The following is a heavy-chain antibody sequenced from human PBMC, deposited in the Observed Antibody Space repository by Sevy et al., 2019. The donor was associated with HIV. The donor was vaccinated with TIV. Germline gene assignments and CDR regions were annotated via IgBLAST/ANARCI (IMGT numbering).Heavy chain of an antibody. CDR1: GFTFSSFG. Sequence: GGSLRLSCAASGFTFSSFGMNWVRQAPGKGLEWISYISHSTNTRLYAASVTGRFSISRDNARNSLYLQMNSLRAEDTAVYYCERASYFYDTTTFPENDYWGRGTLVTVSS. V-gene: IGHV3-48*01. J-gene: IGHJ4*02. CDR3: ERASYFYDTTTFPENDY. CDR2: ISHSTNTR. D-gene: IGHD3-22*01.